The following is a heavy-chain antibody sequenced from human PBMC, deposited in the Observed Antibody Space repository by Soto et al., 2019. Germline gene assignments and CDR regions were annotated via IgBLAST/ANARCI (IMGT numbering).Heavy chain of an antibody. J-gene: IGHJ6*02. CDR3: ARAKVVGATTPYYGMDV. V-gene: IGHV1-69*01. CDR2: IIPIFGTA. D-gene: IGHD1-26*01. Sequence: QVQLVQSGAEVKKPGSSVKVSCKASGGTFSSYAISWVRQAPGQGLEWMGGIIPIFGTANYAQKFQGRVTMTADEYTSTAAMELSSLRSADTAVYYCARAKVVGATTPYYGMDVWGQGTTVTVSS. CDR1: GGTFSSYA.